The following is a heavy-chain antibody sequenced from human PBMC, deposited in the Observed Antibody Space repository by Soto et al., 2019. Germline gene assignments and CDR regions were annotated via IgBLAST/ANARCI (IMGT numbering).Heavy chain of an antibody. CDR3: ARTAAAGKYYYGMDV. Sequence: ESLKISCKGSGYSFTSYWIGWVRQMPGKGLELMGIIYPGDSDTRYSPSFQGQVTISADKSISTAYLQWSSLKASDTAMYYCARTAAAGKYYYGMDVRGQGTTVTVSS. D-gene: IGHD6-13*01. CDR2: IYPGDSDT. CDR1: GYSFTSYW. V-gene: IGHV5-51*01. J-gene: IGHJ6*02.